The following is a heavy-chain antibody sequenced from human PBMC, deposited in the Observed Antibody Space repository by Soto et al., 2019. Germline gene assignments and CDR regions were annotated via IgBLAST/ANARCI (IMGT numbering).Heavy chain of an antibody. CDR3: ARQGDYYDSSSYLDY. J-gene: IGHJ4*02. Sequence: SETLSLTCTVSGGSISSNIYYWAWIRQSPGTGLEWIGTIYYSGSTYYNPSLKSRVTISMDTSKNQFSLNLSSVTAADAAVYYCARQGDYYDSSSYLDYWGQGTLVTVSS. CDR2: IYYSGST. CDR1: GGSISSNIYY. V-gene: IGHV4-39*01. D-gene: IGHD3-22*01.